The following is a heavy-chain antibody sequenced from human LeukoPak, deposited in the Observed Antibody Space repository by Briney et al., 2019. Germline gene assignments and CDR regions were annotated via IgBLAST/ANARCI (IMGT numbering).Heavy chain of an antibody. CDR3: AKDSAPDFRERY. J-gene: IGHJ4*02. V-gene: IGHV3-23*01. D-gene: IGHD3-3*01. CDR2: ISGSGGTT. CDR1: GFIFRNAW. Sequence: GGSLRLSCAASGFIFRNAWMTWVRQTPEKGLEWVSSISGSGGTTYYADSVKGRFTISRDNSKNTLYLQMNSLRGEDTAVYFCAKDSAPDFRERYWGQGALVSVSS.